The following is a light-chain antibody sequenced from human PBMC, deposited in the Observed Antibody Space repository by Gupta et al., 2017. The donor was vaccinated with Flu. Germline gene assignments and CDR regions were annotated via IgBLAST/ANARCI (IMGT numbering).Light chain of an antibody. CDR1: NEDIGRYDD. J-gene: IGLJ3*02. CDR2: NVT. Sequence: QSKTMTCTGNNEDIGRYDDSSWYQQQPGKATIVTFYNVTYRSSGVSDRFAGSKSGNTAFLTISGLEAEDDGVYYCCSLTSSNTMFGGGTKLTVL. V-gene: IGLV2-14*03. CDR3: CSLTSSNTM.